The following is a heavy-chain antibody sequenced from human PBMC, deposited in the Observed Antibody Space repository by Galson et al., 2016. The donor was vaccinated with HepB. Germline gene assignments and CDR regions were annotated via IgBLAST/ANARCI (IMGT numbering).Heavy chain of an antibody. J-gene: IGHJ5*02. Sequence: SLRLSCAASGFTFRRYDMSWLRQAPGKGLEWVSDISGIGDKIKYADSVRGRFTISRDNSKNMLFPQMDSLRVEDTAVYYCSGSWTWGQGTLVTVSS. D-gene: IGHD3-3*01. V-gene: IGHV3-23*01. CDR1: GFTFRRYD. CDR2: ISGIGDKI. CDR3: SGSWT.